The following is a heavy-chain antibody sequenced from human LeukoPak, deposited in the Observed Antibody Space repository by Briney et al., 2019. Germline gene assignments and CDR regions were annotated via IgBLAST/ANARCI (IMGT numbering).Heavy chain of an antibody. J-gene: IGHJ4*02. CDR1: GFTFSSYA. D-gene: IGHD5-18*01. Sequence: GGSLRLSCAASGFTFSSYAMSWVRQAPGKGLEWVSAISGSGGSTYYADSVKGRFTISRDNSKNTLYLQMNSLRAEDTAVYYWGIAYSSLGYIDYWGQGTLVTVSS. CDR3: GIAYSSLGYIDY. V-gene: IGHV3-23*01. CDR2: ISGSGGST.